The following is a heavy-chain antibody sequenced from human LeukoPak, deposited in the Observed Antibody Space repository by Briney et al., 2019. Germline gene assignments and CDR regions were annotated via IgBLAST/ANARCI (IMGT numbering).Heavy chain of an antibody. J-gene: IGHJ4*02. CDR2: IIAYNGNT. V-gene: IGHV1-18*01. CDR1: GYSFSSCG. D-gene: IGHD3-22*01. CDR3: GRVDDSSGYYDY. Sequence: GASVNLSFTASGYSFSSCGISWGWQAPGQGLGRLGWIIAYNGNTKYAQKRQGRLTMTTDTSTSTAYMELRSLRSDDTAVYYCGRVDDSSGYYDYGGQGTVVTVSS.